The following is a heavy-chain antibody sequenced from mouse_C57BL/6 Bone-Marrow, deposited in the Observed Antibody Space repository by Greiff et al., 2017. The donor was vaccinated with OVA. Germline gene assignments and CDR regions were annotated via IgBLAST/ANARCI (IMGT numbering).Heavy chain of an antibody. Sequence: VQLQQSGAELVKPGASVKLSCKASGYTFTSYWMHWVKQRPGQGLEWIGMIHPNSGSTNYNEQFRSKATLTVDNSSSPAYMQLSSLTSEDSAVYYCAREGIWSLYWYFDVWGTGTTVTVSS. CDR3: AREGIWSLYWYFDV. D-gene: IGHD1-1*02. J-gene: IGHJ1*03. V-gene: IGHV1-64*01. CDR2: IHPNSGST. CDR1: GYTFTSYW.